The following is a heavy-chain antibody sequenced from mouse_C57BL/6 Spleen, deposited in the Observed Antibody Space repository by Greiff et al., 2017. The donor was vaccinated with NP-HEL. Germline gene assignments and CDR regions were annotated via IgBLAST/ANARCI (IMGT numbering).Heavy chain of an antibody. CDR2: INPSTGGT. Sequence: EVQLQQSGPELVKPGASVKISCKASGYSFTGYYMNWVKQSPEKSLEWIGEINPSTGGTTYNQKFKAKATLTVDKSSSTAYMQLKSLTSEDSAVYYCARGYGLRDAMDYWGQGTSVTVSS. J-gene: IGHJ4*01. V-gene: IGHV1-42*01. D-gene: IGHD1-1*01. CDR3: ARGYGLRDAMDY. CDR1: GYSFTGYY.